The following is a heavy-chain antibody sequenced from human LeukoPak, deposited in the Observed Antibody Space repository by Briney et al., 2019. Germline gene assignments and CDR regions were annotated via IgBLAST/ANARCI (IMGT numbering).Heavy chain of an antibody. V-gene: IGHV3-30*18. CDR1: GFTFSSYG. Sequence: GGSLRLSCAASGFTFSSYGMHWVRQAPGKGLEWVAVISYDGSNKYYADSVKGRFTISRDNSKNTLYLQMNSLRAEDTAVYYCAKDGVELIYYYYYYMDVWGKGTTVTVSS. D-gene: IGHD1-7*01. CDR2: ISYDGSNK. J-gene: IGHJ6*03. CDR3: AKDGVELIYYYYYYMDV.